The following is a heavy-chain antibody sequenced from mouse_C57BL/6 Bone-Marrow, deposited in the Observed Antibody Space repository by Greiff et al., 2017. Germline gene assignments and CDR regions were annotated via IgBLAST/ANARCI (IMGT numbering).Heavy chain of an antibody. CDR1: GFTFSSYG. V-gene: IGHV5-6*01. Sequence: EVQRVESGGDLVKPGGSLKLSCAASGFTFSSYGMSWVRQTPDKRLEWVATISSGGSYTYYPDSVKGRFTISRDNANNTLYLQMSSLKSEDTAMYYCARTTTVFDYAMDYWGQGTSVTVSS. J-gene: IGHJ4*01. CDR3: ARTTTVFDYAMDY. D-gene: IGHD1-1*01. CDR2: ISSGGSYT.